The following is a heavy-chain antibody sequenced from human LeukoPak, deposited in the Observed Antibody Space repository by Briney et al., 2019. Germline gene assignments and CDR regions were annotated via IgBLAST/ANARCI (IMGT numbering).Heavy chain of an antibody. V-gene: IGHV4-59*01. CDR2: IYDSGST. CDR3: ARGGWGATILNWFDP. D-gene: IGHD5-12*01. Sequence: SETLSLTCAVYGGSFSGYYWSWIRQPPGKGLEWIGYIYDSGSTNYKPSLKSRVTMSVDTSKNQFSLKLSSVTAADTAVYYCARGGWGATILNWFDPWGQGTLVTVSS. J-gene: IGHJ5*02. CDR1: GGSFSGYY.